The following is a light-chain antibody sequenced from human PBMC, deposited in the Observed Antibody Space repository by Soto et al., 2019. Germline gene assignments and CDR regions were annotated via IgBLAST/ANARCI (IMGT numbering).Light chain of an antibody. CDR2: GAS. CDR3: QHYSISPA. V-gene: IGKV3-20*01. Sequence: EIVLTQSPGTLSLSPGERATLSCRASQSVSSSYLAWYQQKPGQAPRLLIYGASSRATGIPDRFIGSGSGTVFTLTISTLETENFAVYYCQHYSISPAFCGGTKVAIK. CDR1: QSVSSSY. J-gene: IGKJ4*01.